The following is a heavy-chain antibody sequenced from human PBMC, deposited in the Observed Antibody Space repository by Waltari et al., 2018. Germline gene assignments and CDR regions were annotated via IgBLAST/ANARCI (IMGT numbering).Heavy chain of an antibody. Sequence: QVQLQQWGAGLLKPSETLSLTCAVSGGSFSGYYWSCIRQPPGKGLEWIGEINHSGSTNYNPSLKSRVTISVDTSKNQFSLKLSSVTAADTAVYYCARGPIAARPPRSFDYWGQGTLVTVSS. D-gene: IGHD6-6*01. CDR2: INHSGST. V-gene: IGHV4-34*01. J-gene: IGHJ4*02. CDR1: GGSFSGYY. CDR3: ARGPIAARPPRSFDY.